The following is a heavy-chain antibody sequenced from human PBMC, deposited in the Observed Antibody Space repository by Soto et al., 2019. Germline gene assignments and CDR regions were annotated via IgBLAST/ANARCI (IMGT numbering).Heavy chain of an antibody. J-gene: IGHJ4*02. V-gene: IGHV4-39*07. CDR3: ARADETAMVAKYYFDS. D-gene: IGHD5-18*01. CDR1: GGSISSSSYY. Sequence: SETLSLTCTVSGGSISSSSYYWGWIRQPPGKGLEWIGSIYYSGSTNYNPSLKSRVTISGDTSKNQFSLKLSSVSAADTAVYYCARADETAMVAKYYFDSWGQGTLVTVSS. CDR2: IYYSGST.